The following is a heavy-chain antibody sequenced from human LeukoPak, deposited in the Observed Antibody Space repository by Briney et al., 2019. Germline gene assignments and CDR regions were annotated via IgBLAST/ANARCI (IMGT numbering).Heavy chain of an antibody. V-gene: IGHV4-34*01. Sequence: PSETLSLTCAVYGGSFSGYYWSWIRQPPGKGLEWTGEINHSGSTNYNPSLKSRVTISVDTSKNQFSLKLSSVTAADTAVYYCASLGRIAVAAPFDYWGQGTLVTVSS. CDR1: GGSFSGYY. CDR2: INHSGST. D-gene: IGHD6-19*01. J-gene: IGHJ4*02. CDR3: ASLGRIAVAAPFDY.